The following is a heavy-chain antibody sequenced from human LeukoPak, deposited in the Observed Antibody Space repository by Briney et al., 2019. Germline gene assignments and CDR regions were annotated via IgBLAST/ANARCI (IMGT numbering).Heavy chain of an antibody. CDR3: ARGVMYYYDSSGYYSGAYFDY. CDR1: GYTFTTYY. J-gene: IGHJ4*02. Sequence: ASVKVSFKASGYTFTTYYMHWVRQAPGQGLEWMGWINPNSGGTNYAQKFQGRVTMTRDTSISTAYMELSRLRSDDTAVYYCARGVMYYYDSSGYYSGAYFDYWGQGTPVTVSS. CDR2: INPNSGGT. V-gene: IGHV1-2*02. D-gene: IGHD3-22*01.